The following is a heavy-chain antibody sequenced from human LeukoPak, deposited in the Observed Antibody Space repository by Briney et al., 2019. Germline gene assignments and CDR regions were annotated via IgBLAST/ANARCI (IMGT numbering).Heavy chain of an antibody. CDR2: ISSNGGST. V-gene: IGHV3-64*01. CDR3: ARSEWELNLYFDY. D-gene: IGHD1-26*01. Sequence: GGSLRLSCAASGFTYSSYAMHWVRQAPGKGLEYVSAISSNGGSTYYANSVKGRFTISRDNSKNTLYLQMGSLRAEDMAVYYCARSEWELNLYFDYWGQGTLVTVSS. J-gene: IGHJ4*02. CDR1: GFTYSSYA.